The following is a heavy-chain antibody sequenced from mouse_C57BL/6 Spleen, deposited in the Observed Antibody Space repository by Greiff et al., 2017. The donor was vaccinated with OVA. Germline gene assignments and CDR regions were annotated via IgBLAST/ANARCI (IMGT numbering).Heavy chain of an antibody. CDR2: FHPYNDDT. D-gene: IGHD1-3*01. CDR3: ARQGGKDPFAY. V-gene: IGHV1-47*01. Sequence: VKLMESGTELVKPGASVKMSCKASGYTFTTYPIEWMKQNHGKSLEWIGNFHPYNDDTKYNEKFKGKATLTVEKSSSTVYLELSRLTSDDSAVYYCARQGGKDPFAYWGQGTLVTVSA. CDR1: GYTFTTYP. J-gene: IGHJ3*01.